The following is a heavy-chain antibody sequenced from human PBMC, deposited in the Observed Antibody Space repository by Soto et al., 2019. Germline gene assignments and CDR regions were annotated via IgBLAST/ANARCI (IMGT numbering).Heavy chain of an antibody. CDR3: ARVVRAAAGFGWFDP. CDR1: GYTFTSYG. CDR2: ISAYNGNT. V-gene: IGHV1-18*04. D-gene: IGHD6-13*01. Sequence: ASVKVSCKASGYTFTSYGISWVRQAPGQGLEWMGWISAYNGNTNYAQKLQGRVTMTTDTSTGTAYMELRSLRSDDTAVYYCARVVRAAAGFGWFDPWGQGTLVTVSS. J-gene: IGHJ5*02.